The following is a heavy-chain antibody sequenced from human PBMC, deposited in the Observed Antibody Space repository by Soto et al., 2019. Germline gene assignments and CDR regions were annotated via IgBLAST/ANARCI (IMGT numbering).Heavy chain of an antibody. CDR3: ATRPPQIVVTLLPFPS. J-gene: IGHJ5*02. CDR1: GGSFSGYY. Sequence: PSETLSLTCAVYGGSFSGYYWSWIRQPPGKGLEWIGEVYHSGSTRYNPSLKSRVTISVDKPNNQFSLKLSSMTGADTAVYYCATRPPQIVVTLLPFPSWGQGTPVTVSS. D-gene: IGHD2-15*01. V-gene: IGHV4-34*01. CDR2: VYHSGST.